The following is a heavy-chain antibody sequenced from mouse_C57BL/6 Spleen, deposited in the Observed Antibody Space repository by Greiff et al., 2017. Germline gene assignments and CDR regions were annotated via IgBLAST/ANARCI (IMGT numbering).Heavy chain of an antibody. CDR2: IDPSDSET. J-gene: IGHJ4*01. CDR1: GYTFTSYW. D-gene: IGHD1-1*01. V-gene: IGHV1-52*01. CDR3: ARGIYYYGSSYSMDY. Sequence: VKLQQPGAELVRPGSSVKLSCKASGYTFTSYWMHWVKQRPIQGLEWIGNIDPSDSETHYNQKFKDKATLTVDKSSSTAYMQLSSLTSEDSAVYYCARGIYYYGSSYSMDYWGQGTSVTVSS.